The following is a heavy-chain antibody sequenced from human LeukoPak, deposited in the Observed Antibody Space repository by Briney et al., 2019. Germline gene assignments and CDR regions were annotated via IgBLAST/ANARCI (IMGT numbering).Heavy chain of an antibody. CDR2: IYPGDSDT. Sequence: GESLKISCNGSGYSFTSYWIGWVRQMPGKGLEWMGIIYPGDSDTRYGPSFQGQVTISADKSISTAYLQWSSLKASDTAMYYCARGLGLRSWPEDYWGQGTLVTVSS. D-gene: IGHD3-16*01. J-gene: IGHJ4*02. CDR3: ARGLGLRSWPEDY. V-gene: IGHV5-51*01. CDR1: GYSFTSYW.